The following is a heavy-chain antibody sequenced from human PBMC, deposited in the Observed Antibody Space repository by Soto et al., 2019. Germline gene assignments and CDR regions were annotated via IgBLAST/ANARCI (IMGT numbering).Heavy chain of an antibody. CDR3: TRYAAVRGGSCYFGPCFDY. V-gene: IGHV4-30-2*01. CDR1: GGSISSGGYS. J-gene: IGHJ4*02. CDR2: MYHSGST. D-gene: IGHD2-15*01. Sequence: PSETLSLTCAVSGGSISSGGYSWSWIRQPPGKGLEWIGYMYHSGSTYYNPSLKSRVTISIDRSKNQFSLKLSSVTAADTAVYYCTRYAAVRGGSCYFGPCFDYWGQGTLVTVSS.